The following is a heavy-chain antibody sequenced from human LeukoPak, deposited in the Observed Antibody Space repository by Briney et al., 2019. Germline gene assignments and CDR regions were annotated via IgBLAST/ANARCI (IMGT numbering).Heavy chain of an antibody. Sequence: KSSETQSLTYPVSGGSVSNYYWNWIRQPPGKGLEWIGYIYYSGSTNYNPSLKSRVTISVDTPKNQFSLKLSSVTAADTAVYYCARFLRGQQMTSKYYFSYWGEGRPVTLSS. J-gene: IGHJ4*01. V-gene: IGHV4-59*08. D-gene: IGHD6-13*01. CDR1: GGSVSNYY. CDR2: IYYSGST. CDR3: ARFLRGQQMTSKYYFSY.